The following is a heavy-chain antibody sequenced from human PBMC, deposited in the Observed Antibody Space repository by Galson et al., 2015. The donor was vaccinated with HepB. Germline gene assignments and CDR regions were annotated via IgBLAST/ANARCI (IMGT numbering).Heavy chain of an antibody. CDR1: GFTFTSSA. Sequence: QSGAEVKKPGASVKVSCKASGFTFTSSAVQWVRQARGQRLEWIGWIVVGSGNTNYAQKFQERVTITRDMSTSTAYMELSSLRSEDTAVYYCTRGGLYYDILTGWLLGHRKEYYFDYWGQGTLVTVSS. V-gene: IGHV1-58*01. CDR3: TRGGLYYDILTGWLLGHRKEYYFDY. J-gene: IGHJ4*02. CDR2: IVVGSGNT. D-gene: IGHD3-9*01.